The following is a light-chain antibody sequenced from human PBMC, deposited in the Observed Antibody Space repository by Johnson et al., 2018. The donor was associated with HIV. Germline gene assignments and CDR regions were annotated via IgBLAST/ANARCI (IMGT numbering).Light chain of an antibody. CDR3: GTWDSSLHAGARDV. V-gene: IGLV1-51*01. CDR2: DNN. Sequence: QSVLTQPPSVSAAPGQKVTIYCSGSSSNIGNNYVSWYQQLPGTAPKLLIYDNNKRPSGIPDRFSGSKSGTSATLGITGLQTEDEADYFCGTWDSSLHAGARDVFGRATKVTVL. J-gene: IGLJ1*01. CDR1: SSNIGNNY.